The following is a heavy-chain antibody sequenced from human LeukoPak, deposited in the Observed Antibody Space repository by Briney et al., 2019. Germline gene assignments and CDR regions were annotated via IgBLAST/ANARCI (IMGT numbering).Heavy chain of an antibody. CDR2: IFHSGTT. V-gene: IGHV4-4*02. CDR3: ARQMAGED. CDR1: GDSISSVNW. D-gene: IGHD6-19*01. Sequence: SETLSLTCAVSGDSISSVNWWNWVRQPPGKGLEWIGEIFHSGTTHYNPSLKSRVTTSADKSENQFSLKLLSVTAADTAIYYCARQMAGEDWGQGTLATVSS. J-gene: IGHJ4*02.